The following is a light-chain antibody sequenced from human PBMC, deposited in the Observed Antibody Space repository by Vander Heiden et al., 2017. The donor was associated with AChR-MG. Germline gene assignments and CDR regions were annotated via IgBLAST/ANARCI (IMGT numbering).Light chain of an antibody. J-gene: IGLJ1*01. CDR3: CSDAASDSYV. CDR1: SSDVGGYGH. CDR2: EVN. V-gene: IGLV2-8*01. Sequence: QSALTQPPSASGSLGQSVTISCTGTSSDVGGYGHVSWYQQHPGKAPKLIIFEVNRRPSGVPDRFSGSKSGNSASLRVSGLQSEDEADYYCCSDAASDSYVFGTGTKVTVL.